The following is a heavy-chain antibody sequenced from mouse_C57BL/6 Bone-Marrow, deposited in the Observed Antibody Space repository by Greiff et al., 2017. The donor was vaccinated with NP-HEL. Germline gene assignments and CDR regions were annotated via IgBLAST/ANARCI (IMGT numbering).Heavy chain of an antibody. V-gene: IGHV1-82*01. D-gene: IGHD1-1*01. CDR1: GYAFSSSW. CDR2: IYPGDGDT. CDR3: ARLATRDYFDY. Sequence: VKLQQSGPELVKPGASVKISCKASGYAFSSSWMNWVKQRPGKGLEWIGRIYPGDGDTNYNGKFKGKATLTADKSSSTAYMQLSSLTSEDSAVYFCARLATRDYFDYWGQGTTLTVSS. J-gene: IGHJ2*01.